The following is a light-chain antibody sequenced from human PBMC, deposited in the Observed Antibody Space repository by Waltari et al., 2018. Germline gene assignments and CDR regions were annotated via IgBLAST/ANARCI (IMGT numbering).Light chain of an antibody. J-gene: IGKJ3*01. Sequence: DIVMTQSPDSLAVSLCERATINCKSSQSVFYSRNNKNYLAWYQQKPGQPPKLLLYWASTRESGVPDRFSGSGSGTDFTLSISTLQAEDVAVYYCQQSYTTPFTFGPGTTVDIK. V-gene: IGKV4-1*01. CDR2: WAS. CDR1: QSVFYSRNNKNY. CDR3: QQSYTTPFT.